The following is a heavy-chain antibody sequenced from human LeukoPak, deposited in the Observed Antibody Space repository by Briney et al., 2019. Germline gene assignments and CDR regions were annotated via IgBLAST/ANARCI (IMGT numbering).Heavy chain of an antibody. D-gene: IGHD3-16*02. CDR3: AREYLGGYLIY. J-gene: IGHJ4*02. V-gene: IGHV6-1*01. CDR2: TYYRSKWFN. Sequence: SQTLSLTCAISGESVSSNNAAWTWIRQSPSRGLEWLGRTYYRSKWFNDYAVSVKSRITINPDISKNQFFLQLNSVTPADTAVYYCAREYLGGYLIYWGQGTLVTVSS. CDR1: GESVSSNNAA.